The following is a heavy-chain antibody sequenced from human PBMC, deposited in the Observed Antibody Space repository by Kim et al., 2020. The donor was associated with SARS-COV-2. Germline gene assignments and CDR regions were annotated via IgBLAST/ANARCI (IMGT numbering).Heavy chain of an antibody. V-gene: IGHV3-23*01. J-gene: IGHJ4*02. Sequence: GITYYTESVQGRFTNSRDNSKNTLYLQMNNLRPEDTAVYYCAKGHVACWGQGTQVTVSS. D-gene: IGHD5-12*01. CDR2: GIT. CDR3: AKGHVAC.